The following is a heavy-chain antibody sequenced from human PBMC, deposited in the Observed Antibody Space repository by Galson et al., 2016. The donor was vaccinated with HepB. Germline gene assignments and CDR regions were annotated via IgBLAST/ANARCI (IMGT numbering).Heavy chain of an antibody. D-gene: IGHD4/OR15-4a*01. Sequence: SETLSLTCAVPGDSISNNYWWTWVRQFPGQGLEWIGEIYQTGTAHYNPSFTSRATISIDKSKNEISSRLASVTAADMAVYYCTRGTLGSVATMAFDYWGQGTLVTVSS. CDR1: GDSISNNYW. CDR2: IYQTGTA. J-gene: IGHJ4*02. V-gene: IGHV4-4*02. CDR3: TRGTLGSVATMAFDY.